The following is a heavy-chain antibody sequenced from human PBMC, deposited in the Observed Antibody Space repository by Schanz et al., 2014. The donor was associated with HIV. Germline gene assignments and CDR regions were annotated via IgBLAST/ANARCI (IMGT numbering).Heavy chain of an antibody. CDR3: ARGLGY. CDR2: IRYDGSDK. Sequence: QVQLVESGGGVVQPGRALRLSCAASGFNFRTYGMHWVRQAPGKGLEWVADIRYDGSDKYYADSVKGRFTISRDNSKNTLYLQMNSLRAEDTAVYYCARGLGYWGQGTLVTVSS. J-gene: IGHJ4*02. CDR1: GFNFRTYG. V-gene: IGHV3-33*01.